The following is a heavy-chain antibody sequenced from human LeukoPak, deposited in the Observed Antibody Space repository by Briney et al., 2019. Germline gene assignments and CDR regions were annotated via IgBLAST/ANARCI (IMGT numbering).Heavy chain of an antibody. CDR3: AGSQVHDY. Sequence: ASVKVSCKASGYTFTGYYMHWVRQAPGQGLEWMGWINPNSGDTNYAQNFQGRVTMTRDTSIITAYMELSSLRSDDTDVYYCAGSQVHDYWGQGTLVTVSS. CDR1: GYTFTGYY. CDR2: INPNSGDT. J-gene: IGHJ4*02. V-gene: IGHV1-2*02.